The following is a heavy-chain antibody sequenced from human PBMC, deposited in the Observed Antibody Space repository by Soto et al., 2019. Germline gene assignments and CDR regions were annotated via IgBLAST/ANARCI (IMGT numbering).Heavy chain of an antibody. CDR3: ARAGAAPYYYYGMDV. Sequence: QVQLVQSGAEERKPGASVKVSCKASGYTFITSGMSWLRQAPGQGLEWMGWISTYNGDTNDAPKFQDRVTMTSDTSTSTVYRELRSLRSDDTAVYFCARAGAAPYYYYGMDVWGQGTRVTVSS. J-gene: IGHJ6*02. V-gene: IGHV1-18*01. CDR2: ISTYNGDT. CDR1: GYTFITSG. D-gene: IGHD2-15*01.